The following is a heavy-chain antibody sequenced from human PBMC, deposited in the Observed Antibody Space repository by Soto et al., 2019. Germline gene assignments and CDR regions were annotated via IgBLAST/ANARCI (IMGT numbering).Heavy chain of an antibody. V-gene: IGHV3-21*06. CDR3: ARESEDLTSNFDY. J-gene: IGHJ4*02. CDR2: ISSTTNYI. CDR1: GFTFTRYS. Sequence: EVQLVESGGGLVKPGGSLRLSCAASGFTFTRYSMNWVRQAPGKGLEWGSSISSTTNYISYGDSMKGRFTISRDNAKNSLYLEMNSLRAEDTAVYYCARESEDLTSNFDYWGQGTLVTVSS.